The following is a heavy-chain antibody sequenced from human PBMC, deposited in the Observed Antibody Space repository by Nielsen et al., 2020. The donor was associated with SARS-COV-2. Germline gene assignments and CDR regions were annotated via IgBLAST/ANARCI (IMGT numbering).Heavy chain of an antibody. CDR3: ARGLYYYGSGSPGH. D-gene: IGHD3-10*01. CDR2: IYYSGST. V-gene: IGHV4-59*12. CDR1: GGSISSYY. J-gene: IGHJ1*01. Sequence: SETLSLTCTVSGGSISSYYWSWIRQPPGKGLEWIGYIYYSGSTNYNPSLKSRVTISVDTSKNQFSLKLSSVTAADTAVYYCARGLYYYGSGSPGHWGQGTLVTVSS.